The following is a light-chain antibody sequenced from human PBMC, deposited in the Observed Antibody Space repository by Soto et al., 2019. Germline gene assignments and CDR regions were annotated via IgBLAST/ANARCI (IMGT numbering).Light chain of an antibody. CDR1: ETLISF. V-gene: IGKV3-15*01. Sequence: EIVLTQSPGTLSVSPGERVTLSCRASETLISFLAWYQQKPGQAPRLLIYGASTRATGVPARFSGSGSATDFTLTISSLQSEDFALYYCQSYNDWPFALGQGTKLEI. CDR2: GAS. J-gene: IGKJ2*01. CDR3: QSYNDWPFA.